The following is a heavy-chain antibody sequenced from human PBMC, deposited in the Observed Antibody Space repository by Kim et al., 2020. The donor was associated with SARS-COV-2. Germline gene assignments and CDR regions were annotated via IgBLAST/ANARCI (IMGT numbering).Heavy chain of an antibody. Sequence: GGSLRLSCAATGFTFSDYAMSWVRQAPGKGLEWVSLISGSGRTTHYADSVKGRFTISRDNSKNRLYLQMNSLKAEDTAIYYCAKDRPGEVGFGPLAYWGQGSLVTFSS. CDR2: ISGSGRTT. J-gene: IGHJ4*02. CDR1: GFTFSDYA. CDR3: AKDRPGEVGFGPLAY. D-gene: IGHD3-3*01. V-gene: IGHV3-23*01.